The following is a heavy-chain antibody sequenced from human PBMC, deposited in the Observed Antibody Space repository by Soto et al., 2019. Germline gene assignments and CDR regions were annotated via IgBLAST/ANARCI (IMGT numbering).Heavy chain of an antibody. CDR3: ARDRDCSSFGCRDSFDI. CDR1: GYRFNKYG. CDR2: ISTDNDRT. Sequence: QIQLVQSGAEVKKAGASVTVSCKASGYRFNKYGISWVRQAPGQGLEGMGWISTDNDRTDYAQKFQGRLTMTTDTSTSTAYMDLRNLRSDDTDIYFCARDRDCSSFGCRDSFDIWGQGTMVSVSS. V-gene: IGHV1-18*01. D-gene: IGHD2-2*01. J-gene: IGHJ3*02.